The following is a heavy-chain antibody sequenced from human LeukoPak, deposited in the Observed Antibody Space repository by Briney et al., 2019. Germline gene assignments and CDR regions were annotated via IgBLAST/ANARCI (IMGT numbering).Heavy chain of an antibody. V-gene: IGHV3-23*01. J-gene: IGHJ6*03. CDR1: GFTFSSYA. D-gene: IGHD3-10*01. CDR3: AKGSRVWFGELLRNPPLHYMDV. Sequence: GGSLRLSCAASGFTFSSYAMSWVRQAPGKGLEWVSAISGSGGSTYYADSVKGRFTISRDNSKNTLYLQMNSLRAEDTAVYYCAKGSRVWFGELLRNPPLHYMDVWGKGTTVTVSS. CDR2: ISGSGGST.